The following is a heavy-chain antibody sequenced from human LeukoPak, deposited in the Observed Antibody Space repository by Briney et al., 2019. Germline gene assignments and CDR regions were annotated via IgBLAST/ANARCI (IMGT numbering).Heavy chain of an antibody. D-gene: IGHD1-14*01. CDR3: ASSLIITSQNIVHYFDY. CDR1: GFTFSSYE. CDR2: ISSSGSTI. J-gene: IGHJ4*02. Sequence: PGGSLRPSCAASGFTFSSYEMNWVRQAPGKGLEWVSYISSSGSTIYYADSVKVRFTISRDNAKNSLYLQMNSLRAEDTAVYYCASSLIITSQNIVHYFDYWGQGTLVTVSS. V-gene: IGHV3-48*03.